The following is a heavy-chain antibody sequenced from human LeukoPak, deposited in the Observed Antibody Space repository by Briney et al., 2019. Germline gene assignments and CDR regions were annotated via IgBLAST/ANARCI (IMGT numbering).Heavy chain of an antibody. CDR2: IKSKTDGGTT. J-gene: IGHJ4*02. Sequence: PGGSLRLSCSASGFTFTNAWMSWVRQAPGKGLEWVGRIKSKTDGGTTDYAAPVKGRFTISRDDSKNTLYLQMNSLKTEDTAVYYCTTGLDWLFFRAQYYFDYWGQGTLVTVSS. CDR3: TTGLDWLFFRAQYYFDY. V-gene: IGHV3-15*01. CDR1: GFTFTNAW. D-gene: IGHD3-9*01.